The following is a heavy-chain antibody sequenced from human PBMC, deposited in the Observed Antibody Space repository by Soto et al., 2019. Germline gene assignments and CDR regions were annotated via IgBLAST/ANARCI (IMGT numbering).Heavy chain of an antibody. CDR2: IYYSGST. V-gene: IGHV4-59*01. D-gene: IGHD6-19*01. J-gene: IGHJ4*02. CDR3: ASLPRRIAVAGYFDY. Sequence: QVQLQESGPGLVKPSETLSLTCTVSGGSISSYYWSWIRQPPGKGLEWIGYIYYSGSTNYNPSLKSRVPIXXDXSXXQFSLKLSSVTAADTAVYYCASLPRRIAVAGYFDYWGQGTLVTVSS. CDR1: GGSISSYY.